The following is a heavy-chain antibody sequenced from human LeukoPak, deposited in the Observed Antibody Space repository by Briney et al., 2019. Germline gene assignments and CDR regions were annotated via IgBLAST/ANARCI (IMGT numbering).Heavy chain of an antibody. J-gene: IGHJ4*02. D-gene: IGHD3-10*01. CDR2: IKSKTDGGTT. CDR1: GFTFSNAW. CDR3: ARSLRGVIIRPLDY. Sequence: PGGSLRLSCAASGFTFSNAWMSWVRQAPGRGLEWVGRIKSKTDGGTTDYAAPVKGRFTTSRDDSKNSLYLQMNSLRVEDTAVYFCARSLRGVIIRPLDYWGQGTLVTVSS. V-gene: IGHV3-15*01.